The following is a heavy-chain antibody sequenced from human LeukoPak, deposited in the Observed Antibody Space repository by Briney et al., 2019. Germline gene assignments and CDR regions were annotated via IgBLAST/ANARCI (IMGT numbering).Heavy chain of an antibody. CDR2: VYTSGST. Sequence: SETLSLTCTVSGVSISSYYWSWIRQPAGKGLEWIGRVYTSGSTYYDPSLKSRVTISVDRSKNQFSLKLSSVTAADTAVYYCARDGMGADIVDIWGQGTMVTVSS. CDR1: GVSISSYY. V-gene: IGHV4-4*07. D-gene: IGHD1-26*01. CDR3: ARDGMGADIVDI. J-gene: IGHJ3*02.